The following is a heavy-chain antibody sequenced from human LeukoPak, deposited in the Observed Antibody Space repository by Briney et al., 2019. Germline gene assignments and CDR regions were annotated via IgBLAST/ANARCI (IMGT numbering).Heavy chain of an antibody. CDR3: AREDGPSGSYSNWFDP. CDR1: GGSISSYY. Sequence: PSETLSLTCTVSGGSISSYYXXXXRRPPGKXPXXXXXXYYSGSTNYNPSLKSRXTXXXXTSKNQFSLKLSSVTAADTAVYYCAREDGPSGSYSNWFDPWGQGTLVTVSS. D-gene: IGHD3-10*01. J-gene: IGHJ5*02. CDR2: XYYSGST. V-gene: IGHV4-59*01.